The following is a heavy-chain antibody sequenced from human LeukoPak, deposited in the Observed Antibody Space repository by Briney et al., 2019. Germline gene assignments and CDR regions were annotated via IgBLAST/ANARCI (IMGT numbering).Heavy chain of an antibody. CDR3: ARGGCYDFWSGTSDYYYYGMDA. CDR2: ISAYNGNT. CDR1: GYTFTSYG. V-gene: IGHV1-18*01. Sequence: ASVKVSCKASGYTFTSYGISWVRQAPGQGLEWMGWISAYNGNTNYAQKLQGRDTMTTDTSTSTAYMELRSLRSDDTAVYYCARGGCYDFWSGTSDYYYYGMDAWGQGTTVTVSS. D-gene: IGHD3-3*01. J-gene: IGHJ6*02.